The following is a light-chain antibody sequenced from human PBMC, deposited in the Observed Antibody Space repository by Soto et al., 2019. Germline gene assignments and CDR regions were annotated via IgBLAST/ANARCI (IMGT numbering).Light chain of an antibody. V-gene: IGKV3-11*01. CDR3: PQRGKSPTT. CDR2: GTS. CDR1: QSVSSD. Sequence: EMLVAQTPSTLSLSPGERATLSYKASQSVSSDLAWYQQKPGQAPRLLIHGTSTRATGIPARFSGSGSGTDLTRTISSLESEHFAVYYCPQRGKSPTTFGQGA. J-gene: IGKJ1*01.